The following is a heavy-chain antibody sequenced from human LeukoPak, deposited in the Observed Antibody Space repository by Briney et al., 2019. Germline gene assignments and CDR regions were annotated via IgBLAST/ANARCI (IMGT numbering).Heavy chain of an antibody. CDR3: TRSVRNGHIDY. CDR1: GYTFTSYD. J-gene: IGHJ4*02. D-gene: IGHD2-21*01. CDR2: MNPNSGNT. Sequence: ASVKVSCKASGYTFTSYDINWVRQATGQGLEWMGWMNPNSGNTGYAQKSQGRVTMTRSTSISTAYMELSSLRFEDTAVYYCTRSVRNGHIDYWGRGTLVTVSS. V-gene: IGHV1-8*01.